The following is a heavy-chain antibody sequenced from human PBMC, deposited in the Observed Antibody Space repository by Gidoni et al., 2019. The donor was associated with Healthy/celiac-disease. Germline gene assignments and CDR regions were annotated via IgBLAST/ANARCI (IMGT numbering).Heavy chain of an antibody. CDR1: VDTFSSYA. D-gene: IGHD6-13*01. Sequence: QVQLVQSGAEVKKPRSSVKVSCKASVDTFSSYASSWVRQAPGQGLEWMGGIIPLFGTENYAQKCKGRVTITEDEYTSTAYMELSSLRSEDTAVYYCARELGIAAYLDFDYWGQGTLVNVSA. J-gene: IGHJ4*02. V-gene: IGHV1-69*01. CDR3: ARELGIAAYLDFDY. CDR2: IIPLFGTE.